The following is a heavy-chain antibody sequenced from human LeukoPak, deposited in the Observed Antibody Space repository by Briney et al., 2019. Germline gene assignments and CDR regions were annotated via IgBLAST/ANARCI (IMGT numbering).Heavy chain of an antibody. V-gene: IGHV6-1*01. J-gene: IGHJ4*02. CDR2: TYYRSKWYS. Sequence: SQTLSLTCAISGDSVSRNSAARNWIRQSPSRGLEWLGRTYYRSKWYSEYAVSVKSRITINPDTSKNQFSLQLNSVTPEDTAVYYCASLTGDESYWGQGTLVTVSS. CDR3: ASLTGDESY. CDR1: GDSVSRNSAA. D-gene: IGHD7-27*01.